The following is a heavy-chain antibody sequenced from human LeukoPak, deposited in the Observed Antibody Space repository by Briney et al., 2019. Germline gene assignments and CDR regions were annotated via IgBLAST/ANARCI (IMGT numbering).Heavy chain of an antibody. J-gene: IGHJ4*02. CDR1: GFTFSTYS. CDR3: ALGSFDY. D-gene: IGHD3-10*01. CDR2: ISSDSNSI. Sequence: GGSLRLSCAASGFTFSTYSMNWVRQAPGKGLEWVSYISSDSNSIYYADSVKGRFTVSRDNAENSLYLQMNSLRAEDTAVYYCALGSFDYWGQGTLVTVSS. V-gene: IGHV3-48*04.